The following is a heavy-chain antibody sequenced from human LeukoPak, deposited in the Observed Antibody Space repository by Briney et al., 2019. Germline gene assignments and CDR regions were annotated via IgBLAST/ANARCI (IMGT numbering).Heavy chain of an antibody. D-gene: IGHD5-24*01. CDR3: ARAGDGYNGDY. J-gene: IGHJ4*02. V-gene: IGHV1-69*04. CDR1: GGTFSNYA. CDR2: IIPLLEIA. Sequence: GSSVKVSCKASGGTFSNYAISWVRQAPGQGLEWMGRIIPLLEIADYAQRFQGRVTITADKSTSTAYMELSSLRSEDTAVYYCARAGDGYNGDYWGQGTLVTVSS.